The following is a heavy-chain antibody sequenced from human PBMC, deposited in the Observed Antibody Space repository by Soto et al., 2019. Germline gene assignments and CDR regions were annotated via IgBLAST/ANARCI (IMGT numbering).Heavy chain of an antibody. Sequence: PSETLSLTCAVYGGSFSGYYWSWIRQPPGKGLEWIGEINHSGSTNYNPSLKSRVTISVDTSKNQFSLKLSSVTAADTAVYYCARARFLEWLLSRYYYYYGMDVWGQGTTVTV. D-gene: IGHD3-3*01. CDR1: GGSFSGYY. CDR2: INHSGST. J-gene: IGHJ6*02. CDR3: ARARFLEWLLSRYYYYYGMDV. V-gene: IGHV4-34*01.